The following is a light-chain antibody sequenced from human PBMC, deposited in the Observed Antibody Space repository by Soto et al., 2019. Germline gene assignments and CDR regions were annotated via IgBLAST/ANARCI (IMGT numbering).Light chain of an antibody. J-gene: IGKJ5*01. Sequence: IQLTQSPSFLSASVGDRVTITCRATQGISSYLAWYQQKPGKAPNLLIFAASTLQSGVPSRFSGSGSGTELTITISSLQPEDFETXXXXXXXXXXXTFGQGTRLEI. CDR3: XXXXXXXXT. CDR2: AAS. V-gene: IGKV1-9*01. CDR1: QGISSY.